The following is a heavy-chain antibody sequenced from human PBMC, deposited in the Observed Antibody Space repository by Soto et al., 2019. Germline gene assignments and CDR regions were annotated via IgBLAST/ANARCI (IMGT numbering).Heavy chain of an antibody. CDR1: GYSFTSYW. V-gene: IGHV5-51*01. D-gene: IGHD2-2*01. Sequence: EVQLVQSGAEVKKPGESLQISCKGSGYSFTSYWIGWVRQMPGKGLEWMGIIYPGDSDTRYSPSFQGQVTISADKSISTAYLQWSSLKASDTAMYYCARQRCSSTSCYLDRYYFDYWGQGTLVTVSS. CDR3: ARQRCSSTSCYLDRYYFDY. J-gene: IGHJ4*02. CDR2: IYPGDSDT.